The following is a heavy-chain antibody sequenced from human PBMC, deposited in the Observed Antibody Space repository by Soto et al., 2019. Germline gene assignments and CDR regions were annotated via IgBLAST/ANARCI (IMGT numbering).Heavy chain of an antibody. Sequence: QITLKESGPTLVKPTQTLTLTCTFSGFSFSTSGVGVAWIRQPPGKALEWLALIYWDDDKRYRPSLETRLTITKDTSKNQVVLTMTNVDSVDTATYYCAYLPCSGGSCYWFSYSGMDVWGQGTTVIVSS. J-gene: IGHJ6*02. V-gene: IGHV2-5*02. D-gene: IGHD2-15*01. CDR3: AYLPCSGGSCYWFSYSGMDV. CDR2: IYWDDDK. CDR1: GFSFSTSGVG.